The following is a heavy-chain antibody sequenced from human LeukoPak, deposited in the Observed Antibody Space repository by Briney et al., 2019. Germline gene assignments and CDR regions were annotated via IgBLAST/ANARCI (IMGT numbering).Heavy chain of an antibody. Sequence: PGGSLRLSCAASGFTFSSYAMSWVRQAPGKGLEWVSAISGSGGSTYYADSVKGRFTISRDNSKNTLYLQMNSLRAEDTAVYYCAILSIAAFRGFMSFSPLDYWGQGTLVTVSS. D-gene: IGHD6-6*01. V-gene: IGHV3-23*01. J-gene: IGHJ4*02. CDR2: ISGSGGST. CDR3: AILSIAAFRGFMSFSPLDY. CDR1: GFTFSSYA.